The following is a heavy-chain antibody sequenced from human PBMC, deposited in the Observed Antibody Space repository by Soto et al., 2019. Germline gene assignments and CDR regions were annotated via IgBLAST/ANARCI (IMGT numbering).Heavy chain of an antibody. V-gene: IGHV1-3*05. CDR3: ARGGGGYSDGYLGLDY. Sequence: QVQLVPSGAEEKKPGASVKVSCKASGYTFTSYAMHWVRQAPGQRLEWMGWINAGNGNTKYSQKFQGRVTITRDTSASTADRELSSLRSEDTAVYSCARGGGGYSDGYLGLDYWGQGTLVTVSS. CDR2: INAGNGNT. CDR1: GYTFTSYA. D-gene: IGHD5-18*01. J-gene: IGHJ4*02.